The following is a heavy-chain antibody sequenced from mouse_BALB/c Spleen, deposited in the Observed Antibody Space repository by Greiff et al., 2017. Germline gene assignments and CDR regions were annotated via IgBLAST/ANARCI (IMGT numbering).Heavy chain of an antibody. CDR2: ISSGGGST. D-gene: IGHD4-1*01. J-gene: IGHJ2*01. CDR1: GFAFSSYD. V-gene: IGHV5-12-1*01. Sequence: EVQVVESGGGLVKPGGSLKLSCAASGFAFSSYDMSWVRQTPEKRLEWVAYISSGGGSTYYPDTVKGRFTISRDNAKNTLYLQMSSLKSEDTAMYYCARHANWYDYWGQGTTLTVSS. CDR3: ARHANWYDY.